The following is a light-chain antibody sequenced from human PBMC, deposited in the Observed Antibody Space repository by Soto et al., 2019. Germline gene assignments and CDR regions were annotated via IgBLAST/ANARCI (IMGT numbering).Light chain of an antibody. CDR1: QSVSTS. CDR3: QQHKDWPLT. Sequence: EIVMTQFPAILSVSPGETETLSCRASQSVSTSVAWYQQKPGQAPRLLIYAAFTRATAAPARFSGSGSGTEFALTISGLQSEDFAVYHCQQHKDWPLTFGGGTKVDIK. V-gene: IGKV3-15*01. CDR2: AAF. J-gene: IGKJ4*01.